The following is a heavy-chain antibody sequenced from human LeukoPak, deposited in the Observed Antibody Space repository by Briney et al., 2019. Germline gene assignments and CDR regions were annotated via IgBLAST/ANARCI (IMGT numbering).Heavy chain of an antibody. J-gene: IGHJ4*02. CDR1: GFTFSGYG. Sequence: GGSLTLSCAASGFTFSGYGMSWVRQAPGKGLEWVAFIRNDGTKEYHADSVKGRFSISRDNPKNTLYLQMNSLCVEDTAIYYCVKALGGSGSYWGQGTSVIVSS. D-gene: IGHD3-10*01. CDR2: IRNDGTKE. CDR3: VKALGGSGSY. V-gene: IGHV3-30*02.